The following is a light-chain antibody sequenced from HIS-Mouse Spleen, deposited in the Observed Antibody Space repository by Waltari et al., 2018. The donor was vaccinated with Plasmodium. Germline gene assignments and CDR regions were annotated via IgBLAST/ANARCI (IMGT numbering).Light chain of an antibody. CDR3: YSTDSSGNHRV. Sequence: SYELTQPPSVSVSPGQTARITCSGDALPKKYAYWYQQKSGQAPVLVIDEDSKRTSGIPERFSGSRSGTMATLTISGAQVEDEADYYCYSTDSSGNHRVFGGGTKLTVL. CDR1: ALPKKY. V-gene: IGLV3-10*01. J-gene: IGLJ3*02. CDR2: EDS.